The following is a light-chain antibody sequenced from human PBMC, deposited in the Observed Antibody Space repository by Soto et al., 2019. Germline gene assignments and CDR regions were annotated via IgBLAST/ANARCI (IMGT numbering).Light chain of an antibody. Sequence: IELTPSPSTLSASVGEGVTISCRSSQSISIWLAWYQQKPGKAPKVLIWDASSLQRGVPSRFSGSGSGTDFTLTISSLQADDFATYYCQQYNGYSTWTFGQRTKVDIK. V-gene: IGKV1-5*01. CDR1: QSISIW. J-gene: IGKJ1*01. CDR3: QQYNGYSTWT. CDR2: DAS.